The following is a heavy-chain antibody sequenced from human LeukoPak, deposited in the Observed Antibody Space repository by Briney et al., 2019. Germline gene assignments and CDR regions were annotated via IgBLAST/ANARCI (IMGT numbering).Heavy chain of an antibody. J-gene: IGHJ5*02. V-gene: IGHV3-30*03. D-gene: IGHD3-22*01. Sequence: PGGSLRLSCAASGFIFSNYGIHWVRQAPGKGLEWVAVISYDGSNTYYADSVKGRFTTSRDNSKNTLYLQMNSLRAEDTAVYYCARGSNYYDSSGYGRDWFDPWGQGTLVTVSS. CDR3: ARGSNYYDSSGYGRDWFDP. CDR1: GFIFSNYG. CDR2: ISYDGSNT.